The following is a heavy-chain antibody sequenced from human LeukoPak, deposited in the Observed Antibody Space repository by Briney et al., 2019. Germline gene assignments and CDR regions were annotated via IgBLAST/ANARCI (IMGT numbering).Heavy chain of an antibody. V-gene: IGHV3-9*01. Sequence: PGGSLRLSCAASGFTFDDYTMHWVRQAPGKGLEWVSGISWNSGSIGYADSVKGRFTISRDNAKNSLYLQMNSLRAEDTALYYCAKGIYDFWSGYHYWGQGTLVTVSS. CDR3: AKGIYDFWSGYHY. D-gene: IGHD3-3*01. J-gene: IGHJ4*02. CDR1: GFTFDDYT. CDR2: ISWNSGSI.